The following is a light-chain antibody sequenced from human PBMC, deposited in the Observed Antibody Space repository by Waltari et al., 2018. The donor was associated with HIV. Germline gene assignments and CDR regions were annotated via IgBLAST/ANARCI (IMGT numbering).Light chain of an antibody. CDR3: QSSDISGNYWV. J-gene: IGLJ3*02. CDR1: ALPKQY. Sequence: SYGLTQPPSVSVSPGQTATITCSGAALPKQYAYWYQQKPGQAPVMVKYKDRERPSGIPERFSGSSSATTVTLTISGVQAADEADYYCQSSDISGNYWVFGGGTKLTVL. CDR2: KDR. V-gene: IGLV3-25*03.